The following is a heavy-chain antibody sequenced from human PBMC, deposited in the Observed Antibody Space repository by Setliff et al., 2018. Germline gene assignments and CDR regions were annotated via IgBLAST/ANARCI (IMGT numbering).Heavy chain of an antibody. V-gene: IGHV4-34*01. CDR2: INHSGST. J-gene: IGHJ4*02. CDR1: GESFSGHY. Sequence: PSETLSLTCAVYGESFSGHYWSWIRQPPGKGLEWIGEINHSGSTNYNPSLKSRVTISVDTSKNQFSLKMSSMTAADTAVYYCARFLNPRDGYQNSPGFDFWGQGTLVTVSS. CDR3: ARFLNPRDGYQNSPGFDF. D-gene: IGHD5-12*01.